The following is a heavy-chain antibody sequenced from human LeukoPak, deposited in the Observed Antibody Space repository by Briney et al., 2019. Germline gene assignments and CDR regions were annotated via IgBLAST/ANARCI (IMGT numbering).Heavy chain of an antibody. CDR3: AKDHRAAAGTNWFDP. J-gene: IGHJ5*02. CDR2: IIPIFGTA. Sequence: SVKVSCKASGGTFSTYAISWVRQAPGQGLEWMGGIIPIFGTANYAQKFQGRVTITTDESTSTAYMELSSLRAEDTAVYYCAKDHRAAAGTNWFDPWGQGTLVTVSS. D-gene: IGHD6-13*01. CDR1: GGTFSTYA. V-gene: IGHV1-69*05.